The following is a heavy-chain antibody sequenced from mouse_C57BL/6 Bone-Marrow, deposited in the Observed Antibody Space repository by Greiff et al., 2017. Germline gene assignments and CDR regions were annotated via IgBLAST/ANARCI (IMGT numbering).Heavy chain of an antibody. Sequence: QVQLQQPGAELVRPGSSVKLSCKASGYTFTSYWMHWVKQRPIQGLEWIGNIDPSDSETHYNQKFKDKATLTVDKSSSTAYMQLSSLTSEDSAVYYCAREKDGYSAWFAYWGQGTLVTVSA. CDR3: AREKDGYSAWFAY. D-gene: IGHD2-3*01. V-gene: IGHV1-52*01. CDR2: IDPSDSET. J-gene: IGHJ3*01. CDR1: GYTFTSYW.